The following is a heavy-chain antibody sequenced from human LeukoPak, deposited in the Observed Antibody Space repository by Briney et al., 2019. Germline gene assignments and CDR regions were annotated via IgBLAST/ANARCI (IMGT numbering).Heavy chain of an antibody. J-gene: IGHJ4*02. D-gene: IGHD4-17*01. CDR2: ISASGST. CDR3: ARDSVTTSDY. CDR1: GFTLRNYA. V-gene: IGHV3-23*01. Sequence: GGSLRLSCAASGFTLRNYAVSWVRQAPGKGLGWVSGISASGSTYYADSVKGRFTISRDISKNSLYLQMNSLRAEDTAVYYCARDSVTTSDYWGQGTLVTVSS.